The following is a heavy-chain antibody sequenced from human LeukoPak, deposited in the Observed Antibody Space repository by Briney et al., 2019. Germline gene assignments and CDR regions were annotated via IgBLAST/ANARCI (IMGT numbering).Heavy chain of an antibody. J-gene: IGHJ3*02. CDR2: INYSGST. CDR3: ARRNDFDM. V-gene: IGHV4-59*08. Sequence: SESLSLTCTVSGGTFSGHYWNWIRQPPGKGLEWIAYINYSGSTRSNPSLESRVTISVDTSKKQLSLNLTSVTAADTALYYCARRNDFDMWGQGTMVTVSS. CDR1: GGTFSGHY.